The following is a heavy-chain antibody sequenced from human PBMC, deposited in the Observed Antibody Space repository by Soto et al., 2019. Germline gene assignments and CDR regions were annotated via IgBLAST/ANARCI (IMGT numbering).Heavy chain of an antibody. CDR3: ARHNDFWGGYYAGYYYYYGMDV. D-gene: IGHD3-3*01. V-gene: IGHV4-39*01. CDR2: IYYSGST. Sequence: QLQLQESGPGLVKPSETLSLTCTVSGGSISSSSYYWGWIRQPPGKGLECIGSIYYSGSTYYNPSLSSRVPISVDTSKTQFPLRRSSVPAAETAVDYCARHNDFWGGYYAGYYYYYGMDVWGQGTTVTVSS. J-gene: IGHJ6*02. CDR1: GGSISSSSYY.